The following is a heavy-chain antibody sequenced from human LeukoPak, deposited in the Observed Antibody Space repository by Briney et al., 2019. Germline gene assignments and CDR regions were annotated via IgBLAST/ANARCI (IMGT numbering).Heavy chain of an antibody. CDR3: ARNWGPNDY. Sequence: GGSLRLSCAASGFTFSNYWMTWVRQAPGKGLEWVAVISYDGSNKYYADSVKGRFTISRDNSKNTLYLQMNSLRAEDTAVYYCARNWGPNDYWGQGTLVTVSS. D-gene: IGHD7-27*01. CDR1: GFTFSNYW. V-gene: IGHV3-30*03. CDR2: ISYDGSNK. J-gene: IGHJ4*02.